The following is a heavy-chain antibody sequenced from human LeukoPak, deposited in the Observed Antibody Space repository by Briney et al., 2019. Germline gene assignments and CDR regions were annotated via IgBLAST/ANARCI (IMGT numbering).Heavy chain of an antibody. Sequence: SETLSLTCTVSGGSISSYYWSWIRQPPGKGLEWIGYIYYSGSTNYNPSLESRVTMSVDTTKNQFSLKLSSVTAADTAVYYCARERGSSWSLDYWGQGTLVTVSS. D-gene: IGHD6-13*01. CDR1: GGSISSYY. CDR3: ARERGSSWSLDY. J-gene: IGHJ4*02. V-gene: IGHV4-59*12. CDR2: IYYSGST.